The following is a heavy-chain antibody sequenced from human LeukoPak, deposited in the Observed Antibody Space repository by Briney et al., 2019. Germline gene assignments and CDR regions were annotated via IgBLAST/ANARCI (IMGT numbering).Heavy chain of an antibody. CDR3: ARDQGPYYYGSRQGMDV. D-gene: IGHD3-10*01. CDR1: GGSISSYY. J-gene: IGHJ6*02. CDR2: IYYSGST. Sequence: SETLSLTCTVSGGSISSYYWSWIRQPPGKGLEWIGYIYYSGSTNYNPSLKSRVTISVDTSKNQFSLKLSSVTAADAAVYYCARDQGPYYYGSRQGMDVWGQGTTVTVSS. V-gene: IGHV4-59*01.